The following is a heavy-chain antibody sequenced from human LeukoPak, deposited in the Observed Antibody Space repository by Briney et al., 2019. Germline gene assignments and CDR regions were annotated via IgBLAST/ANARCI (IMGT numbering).Heavy chain of an antibody. CDR3: EKAPPPYCSGGSCFDAFDI. D-gene: IGHD2-15*01. CDR1: GFTFSSYE. V-gene: IGHV3-48*03. Sequence: GGSLRLSCAASGFTFSSYEMNWVRQAPGKGLEWVSYISSSGSTIYYADSVKGRFTISRDNAKNSLYLQMNSLRAEDTAVYYCEKAPPPYCSGGSCFDAFDIWGQGTMVTVSS. J-gene: IGHJ3*02. CDR2: ISSSGSTI.